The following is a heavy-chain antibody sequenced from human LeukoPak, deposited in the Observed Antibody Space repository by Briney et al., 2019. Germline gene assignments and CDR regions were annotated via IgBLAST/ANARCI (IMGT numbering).Heavy chain of an antibody. CDR2: INHSGST. J-gene: IGHJ4*02. Sequence: PSETLSLTCAVYGGSFSGYYWSWIRQPPGKGLEWIGEINHSGSTNYNPSLKSRVTISIDTSKSQFSLKLSSVTAADTAVYHCARAPGAAIDWGQGTLVTVSS. CDR3: ARAPGAAID. V-gene: IGHV4-34*01. CDR1: GGSFSGYY. D-gene: IGHD2-2*01.